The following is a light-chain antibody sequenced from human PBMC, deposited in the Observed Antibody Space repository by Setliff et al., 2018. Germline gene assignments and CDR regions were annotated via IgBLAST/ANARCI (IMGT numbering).Light chain of an antibody. CDR1: SSDVGVYNF. CDR3: CSFAGTYSFV. V-gene: IGLV2-11*01. J-gene: IGLJ1*01. Sequence: QSALAQPRSVSGSPGQSVTISCTGTSSDVGVYNFVSWYQVYPGKAPKVMIYDVSKRPSGVPDRFSGSKSGTTASLTISGLQPEDEADYYCCSFAGTYSFVFGTGTKGTVL. CDR2: DVS.